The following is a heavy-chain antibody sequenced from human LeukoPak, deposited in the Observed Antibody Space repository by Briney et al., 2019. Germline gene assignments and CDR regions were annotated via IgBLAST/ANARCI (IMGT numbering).Heavy chain of an antibody. CDR3: AMTTVTPTGESDGVLLFDY. CDR1: GYTFTSYE. D-gene: IGHD4-11*01. V-gene: IGHV1-8*01. Sequence: ASLKVSCKASGYTFTSYEIYWVRQATGQGVEWMGWMNPNSGNTGYAQKLQGRVTMTTNTSISTAYMELSSLRCEDTAVYSCAMTTVTPTGESDGVLLFDYWGQGTLVTVSS. CDR2: MNPNSGNT. J-gene: IGHJ4*02.